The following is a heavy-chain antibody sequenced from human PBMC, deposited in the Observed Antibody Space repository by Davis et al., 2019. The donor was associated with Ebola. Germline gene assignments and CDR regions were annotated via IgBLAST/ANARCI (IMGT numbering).Heavy chain of an antibody. CDR1: GFTFSTYW. Sequence: GESLKISCAASGFTFSTYWMHWVRQAPGKGLAWVSRITGDGSSTDYADSVKGRFTISRDNSKNTLYLQMNSLRAEDTAVYYCAKAGYYYYGMDVWGQGTTVTVSS. V-gene: IGHV3-74*01. J-gene: IGHJ6*02. CDR3: AKAGYYYYGMDV. CDR2: ITGDGSST.